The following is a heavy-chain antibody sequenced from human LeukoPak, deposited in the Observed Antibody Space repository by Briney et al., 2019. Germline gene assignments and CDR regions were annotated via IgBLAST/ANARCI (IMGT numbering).Heavy chain of an antibody. CDR2: IFHSGST. Sequence: SGTLSLTCAVSSGSIFSSNWWSWVRQPPGKGLEWIGQIFHSGSTSYSPSLKSRVTISVDKSKNQFSLRLTSVTAADTAVHYCARSPTKRVPEDYWGQGTLVTVSS. J-gene: IGHJ4*02. D-gene: IGHD2-2*01. V-gene: IGHV4-4*02. CDR3: ARSPTKRVPEDY. CDR1: SGSIFSSNW.